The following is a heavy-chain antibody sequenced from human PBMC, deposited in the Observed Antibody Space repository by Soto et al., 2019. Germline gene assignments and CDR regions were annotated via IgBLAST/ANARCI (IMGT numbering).Heavy chain of an antibody. CDR3: AKDSSWHDSSGYYYADPFDY. V-gene: IGHV3-23*01. Sequence: RGGSLGLCCASCWVTVRSYAVGLARQAPGQGLDWVSAISGSGGSTYYADSVKGRFTISRDNSKNTLYLQMNSLRAEDTAVYYCAKDSSWHDSSGYYYADPFDYWGQGTLVTVSS. CDR2: ISGSGGST. J-gene: IGHJ4*02. CDR1: WVTVRSYA. D-gene: IGHD3-22*01.